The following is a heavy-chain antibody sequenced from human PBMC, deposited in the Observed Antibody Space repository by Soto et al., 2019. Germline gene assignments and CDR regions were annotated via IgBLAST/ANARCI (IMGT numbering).Heavy chain of an antibody. V-gene: IGHV3-7*01. CDR2: IKQDGSEK. CDR3: ARDAVIRFLEWSAYYYYYYMDV. CDR1: GFSFSDYW. D-gene: IGHD3-3*01. Sequence: PGGSLRLSCAASGFSFSDYWMSWVRQAPGKGLEWVANIKQDGSEKYYVDSVKGRFTISRDNAKNSLYLQMNSLRAEDTAVYYCARDAVIRFLEWSAYYYYYYMDVWGKGTTVTVFS. J-gene: IGHJ6*03.